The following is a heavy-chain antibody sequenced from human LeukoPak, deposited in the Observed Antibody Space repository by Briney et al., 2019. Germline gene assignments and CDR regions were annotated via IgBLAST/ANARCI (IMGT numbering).Heavy chain of an antibody. CDR2: ISYDGSNK. CDR1: GFTFSSYA. D-gene: IGHD6-13*01. J-gene: IGHJ4*02. V-gene: IGHV3-30*04. Sequence: GGSLRLSCAASGFTFSSYAMHWVRQAPGKGLEWVAVISYDGSNKYYADSVKGRFTISRDNSKNTLYLQMNSLRAEDTAVYYCARAARGIAAAGYFDYWGQGTLVTVSS. CDR3: ARAARGIAAAGYFDY.